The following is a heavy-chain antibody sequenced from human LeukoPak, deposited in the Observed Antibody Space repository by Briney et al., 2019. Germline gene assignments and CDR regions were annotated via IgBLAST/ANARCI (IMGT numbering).Heavy chain of an antibody. Sequence: PGGSLRLSCAASGFTFSSYSMNWVRQAPGKGLEWVSSISSSSSYIYYADSVKGRFTISRDNAKNSLYLQMNSLRAEGTAVYYCARDREWGAFDIWGQGTMVTVSS. V-gene: IGHV3-21*01. CDR2: ISSSSSYI. CDR3: ARDREWGAFDI. CDR1: GFTFSSYS. D-gene: IGHD1-26*01. J-gene: IGHJ3*02.